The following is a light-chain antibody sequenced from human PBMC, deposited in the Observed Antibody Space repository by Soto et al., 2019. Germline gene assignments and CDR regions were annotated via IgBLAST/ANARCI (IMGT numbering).Light chain of an antibody. J-gene: IGLJ1*01. CDR1: SSDVGGYND. V-gene: IGLV2-14*01. CDR2: EVS. CDR3: SSYTSSSTPYV. Sequence: QSALTQPASVSGSPGQSITISCTGTSSDVGGYNDVSWYQQQPGKAPKLMIYEVSNRPSGVSNRFSGSKSGNTASLTISGLQAEDEADYYCSSYTSSSTPYVFGTGTKLTVL.